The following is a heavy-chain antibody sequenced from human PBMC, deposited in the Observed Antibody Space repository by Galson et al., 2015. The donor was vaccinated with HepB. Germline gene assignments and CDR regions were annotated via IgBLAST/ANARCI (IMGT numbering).Heavy chain of an antibody. CDR1: GIDFAGYL. V-gene: IGHV3-21*04. J-gene: IGHJ6*03. Sequence: SLRLSCAASGIDFAGYLMAWVRHAPGKGLEWVSTITATSSNIYYADSVKGRFTVSRHNSKKEMYLQMDNLRAEDTAVYYCARERRTLHYCSGGSCYYHYHMDVWGKGTTVKVSS. CDR2: ITATSSNI. D-gene: IGHD2-15*01. CDR3: ARERRTLHYCSGGSCYYHYHMDV.